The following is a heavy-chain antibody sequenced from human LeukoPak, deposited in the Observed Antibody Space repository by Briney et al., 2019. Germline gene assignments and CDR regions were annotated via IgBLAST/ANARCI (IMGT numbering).Heavy chain of an antibody. J-gene: IGHJ4*02. V-gene: IGHV1-46*01. CDR3: ASSYYYDTSGYYGYFEY. Sequence: ASVKVSCKASGYTFTSYYMHWVRQAPGQGLEWMGTINPSSGSTNYAQKFQGRVTMTSDTSTTTVYMDLSSLRSDDTAVYYCASSYYYDTSGYYGYFEYWGRGTLVTVSS. D-gene: IGHD3-22*01. CDR1: GYTFTSYY. CDR2: INPSSGST.